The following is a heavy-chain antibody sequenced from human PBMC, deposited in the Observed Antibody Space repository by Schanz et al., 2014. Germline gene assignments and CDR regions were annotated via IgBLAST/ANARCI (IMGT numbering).Heavy chain of an antibody. J-gene: IGHJ6*02. D-gene: IGHD5-18*01. V-gene: IGHV1-69*04. Sequence: GPGVKEPGASVKVSCEASRYTFNTYGLNWVRQAPGQGLEWMGRIIPVLAIADYAQKFQGRVTITADKSTSTASMELSSLRSEDTAVYYCARGPSQGYSYGHNIGAYYYGMDVWGRGTTVNVSS. CDR2: IIPVLAIA. CDR1: RYTFNTYG. CDR3: ARGPSQGYSYGHNIGAYYYGMDV.